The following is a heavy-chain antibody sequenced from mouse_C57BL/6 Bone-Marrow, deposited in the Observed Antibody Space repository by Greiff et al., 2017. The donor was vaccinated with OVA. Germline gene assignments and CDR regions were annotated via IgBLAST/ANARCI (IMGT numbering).Heavy chain of an antibody. Sequence: QVQLQQSGAELAKPGASVKLSCKASGYTFTSYWMHWVKQRPGQGLEWIGYINPSSGYTKYNQKFKDKATLTADKSSSTAYMQLSSLTYEDSAVYYCAKNYGSSHWYFDVWGTGTTVTVSS. CDR1: GYTFTSYW. CDR3: AKNYGSSHWYFDV. CDR2: INPSSGYT. V-gene: IGHV1-7*01. J-gene: IGHJ1*03. D-gene: IGHD1-1*01.